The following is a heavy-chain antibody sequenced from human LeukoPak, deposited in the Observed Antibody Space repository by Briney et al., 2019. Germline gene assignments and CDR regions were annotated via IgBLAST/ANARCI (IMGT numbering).Heavy chain of an antibody. D-gene: IGHD4-11*01. CDR2: INQDGSEK. CDR3: ARTWMYSNYF. J-gene: IGHJ4*02. CDR1: GFTFTTYW. Sequence: PGGSLRLSCAASGFTFTTYWMHWVRQAPGKGLEWVANINQDGSEKYYVDSVRGRFTISRDNAENSLYLQMNSLRAEDTAVYYCARTWMYSNYFRGQGTLVTVSS. V-gene: IGHV3-7*03.